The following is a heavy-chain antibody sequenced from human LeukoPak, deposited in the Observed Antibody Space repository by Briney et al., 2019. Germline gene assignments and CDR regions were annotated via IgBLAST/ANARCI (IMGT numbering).Heavy chain of an antibody. CDR3: TRHVSWDYYDSSGPQQYYFDY. D-gene: IGHD3-22*01. Sequence: GGSLKLSCAASGFTFSGSAMHWVRQASGKGLEWVGRIRSKANSYATAYAASVKGRFTISRDDSKNTAYLQMNSLETEDTAVYYCTRHVSWDYYDSSGPQQYYFDYWGQGTLVTVSS. J-gene: IGHJ4*02. CDR2: IRSKANSYAT. V-gene: IGHV3-73*01. CDR1: GFTFSGSA.